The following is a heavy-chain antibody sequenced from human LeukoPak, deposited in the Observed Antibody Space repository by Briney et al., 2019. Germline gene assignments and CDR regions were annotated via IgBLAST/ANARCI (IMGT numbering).Heavy chain of an antibody. V-gene: IGHV4-4*07. CDR2: IYTSGST. J-gene: IGHJ4*02. Sequence: SETLSLTCTVSGGSISSYYWSWIRQPAGKGLEWIGRIYTSGSTNYNPSLKSRVTMSVDTSKNQFSLKLSSVTAADTAVYYCARGKRDCSSTSCYKKLDYWGQGTLVTVSS. CDR3: ARGKRDCSSTSCYKKLDY. CDR1: GGSISSYY. D-gene: IGHD2-2*02.